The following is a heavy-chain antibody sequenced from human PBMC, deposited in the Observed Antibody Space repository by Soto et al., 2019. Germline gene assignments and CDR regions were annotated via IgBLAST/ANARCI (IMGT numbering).Heavy chain of an antibody. J-gene: IGHJ2*01. CDR2: INHSGST. Sequence: QVRLQQWGAGLLKPSETLSLTCAVYGASFSDSYWNWIRQPPGKGLEWIGEINHSGSTIYNTSLEIRITISLATSRKQFTLKMRSATAADTAVYYCAREVPSRYFDLWGRGTPVTVSS. CDR3: AREVPSRYFDL. V-gene: IGHV4-34*01. CDR1: GASFSDSY. D-gene: IGHD1-1*01.